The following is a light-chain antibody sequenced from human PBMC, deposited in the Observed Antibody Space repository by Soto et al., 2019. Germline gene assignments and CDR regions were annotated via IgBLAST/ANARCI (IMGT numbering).Light chain of an antibody. J-gene: IGKJ4*01. CDR1: QSISSW. Sequence: DIQMTQSPSTLSASVGDRVTITCRASQSISSWLAWYQQKPGKAPNLLIYKASSLESGVPSRFSGSGSGTEFTLTISSLQPDDFVTYYCQQYDRFSLTFGGGTKVEIK. CDR2: KAS. V-gene: IGKV1-5*03. CDR3: QQYDRFSLT.